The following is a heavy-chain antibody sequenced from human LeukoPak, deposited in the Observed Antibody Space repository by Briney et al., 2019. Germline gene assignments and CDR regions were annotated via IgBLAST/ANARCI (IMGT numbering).Heavy chain of an antibody. Sequence: GGSLRLSCAASGFKFRDYHMSWIRQAPGKGLQWVSSIDTSGTTIYYADSVRGRFAISRDSAKNSLYLQMNSLRAEDTAIYYCARAPYCTSSNCYTGPNWFDPWGQGTLATVSS. J-gene: IGHJ5*02. CDR3: ARAPYCTSSNCYTGPNWFDP. D-gene: IGHD2-2*02. V-gene: IGHV3-11*04. CDR1: GFKFRDYH. CDR2: IDTSGTTI.